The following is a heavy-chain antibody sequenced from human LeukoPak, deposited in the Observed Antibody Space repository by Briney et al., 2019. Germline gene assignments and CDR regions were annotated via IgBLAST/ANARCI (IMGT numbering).Heavy chain of an antibody. CDR2: INPNSGGT. V-gene: IGHV1-2*02. CDR3: ARAPDIVATNLFDY. D-gene: IGHD5-12*01. CDR1: GYTFTGYY. Sequence: GASVKVSCKASGYTFTGYYMHWVRQAPGQGLEWMGWINPNSGGTNYAQKFQGRVTMTRDTSISKTYMELSRLRSDDTAVYYCARAPDIVATNLFDYWGQGTLVTVSS. J-gene: IGHJ4*02.